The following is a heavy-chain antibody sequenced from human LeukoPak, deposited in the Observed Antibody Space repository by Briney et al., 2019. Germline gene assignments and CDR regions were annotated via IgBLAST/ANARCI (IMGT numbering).Heavy chain of an antibody. Sequence: GGSLRLSCAASGFSFSSYEMNWVRQAPGKGLEWVSYISSSGSAIYSAASVKGRSTISRDNAKNSLYLQMNSLRAEDTAVYYWARGQYCTNGVCTDYWYFDLWGRGTLVTVSS. J-gene: IGHJ2*01. D-gene: IGHD2-8*01. V-gene: IGHV3-48*03. CDR1: GFSFSSYE. CDR3: ARGQYCTNGVCTDYWYFDL. CDR2: ISSSGSAI.